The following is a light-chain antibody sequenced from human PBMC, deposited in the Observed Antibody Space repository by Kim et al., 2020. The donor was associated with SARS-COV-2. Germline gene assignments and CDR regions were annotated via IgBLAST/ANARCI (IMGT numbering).Light chain of an antibody. CDR3: NSRDSSGFHLV. Sequence: SSELTQDPTVSVALGQPVRITCQGDSLRNYYASWYQKKPGQAPLLVIYGKNNRPSGIPDRFSGSSSGDTASLTITGTQAEDEADYYCNSRDSSGFHLVFGGGTQLTVL. V-gene: IGLV3-19*01. J-gene: IGLJ2*01. CDR2: GKN. CDR1: SLRNYY.